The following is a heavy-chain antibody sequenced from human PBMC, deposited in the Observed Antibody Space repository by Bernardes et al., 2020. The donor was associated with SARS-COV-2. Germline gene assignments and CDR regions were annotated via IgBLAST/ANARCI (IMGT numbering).Heavy chain of an antibody. CDR2: ISAYNGNT. J-gene: IGHJ5*02. V-gene: IGHV1-18*04. D-gene: IGHD3-10*01. CDR3: ARKGSRSGTYRGIGNWFDP. Sequence: ASVKVSCKAFGYTFSSYGIRWVRQAPGQGLEWMGWISAYNGNTNYAQKVQGRVTMTTDTSRSTAYMELRNLRSDDTAVYYCARKGSRSGTYRGIGNWFDPWGQGTLVTVSP. CDR1: GYTFSSYG.